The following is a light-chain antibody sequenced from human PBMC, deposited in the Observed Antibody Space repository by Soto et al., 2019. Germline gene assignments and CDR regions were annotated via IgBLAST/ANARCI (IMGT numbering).Light chain of an antibody. CDR2: GAY. J-gene: IGKJ1*01. CDR1: QSVSSSF. Sequence: EIVLTQSPGTLSLYPGERATLSCRASQSVSSSFLAWYQQKPGQAPRLLIYGAYSRPTGIPDRFSGSESGKDFTLSISRLEPEDFAVYYCQQYGISLTFGQGTKVEIK. V-gene: IGKV3-20*01. CDR3: QQYGISLT.